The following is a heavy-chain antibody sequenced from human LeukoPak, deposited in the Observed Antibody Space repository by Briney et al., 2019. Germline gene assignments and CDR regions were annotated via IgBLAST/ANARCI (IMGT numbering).Heavy chain of an antibody. D-gene: IGHD6-13*01. V-gene: IGHV4-34*01. CDR1: GGSFSGYY. CDR3: ARDLGIAAAGTVYFDY. Sequence: SETLSLTCAVYGGSFSGYYWSWIRQPPGKGLEWIGEINHSGSTNYNPSLKSRVTISVDTSKNQFSLKLSSVTAADTAVYYCARDLGIAAAGTVYFDYWGRGTLVTVSS. CDR2: INHSGST. J-gene: IGHJ4*02.